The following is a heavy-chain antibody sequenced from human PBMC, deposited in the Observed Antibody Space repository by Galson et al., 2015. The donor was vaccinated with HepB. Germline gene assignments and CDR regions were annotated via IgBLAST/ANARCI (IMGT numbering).Heavy chain of an antibody. CDR3: ARAILSLRIAAAGPVYGMDV. Sequence: SLRLSCAASGFTVSSNYMSWVRQAPGKGLEWVSVIYSGGSTYYADSVKGRFTIYRDKSKNTLSLQMNSLRAEDTAVYYCARAILSLRIAAAGPVYGMDVWGQGTTVTVSS. J-gene: IGHJ6*02. D-gene: IGHD6-25*01. V-gene: IGHV3-66*01. CDR1: GFTVSSNY. CDR2: IYSGGST.